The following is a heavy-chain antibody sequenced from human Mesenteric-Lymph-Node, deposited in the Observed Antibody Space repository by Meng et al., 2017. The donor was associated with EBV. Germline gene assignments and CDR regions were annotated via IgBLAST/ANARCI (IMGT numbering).Heavy chain of an antibody. CDR2: IIPVLGTA. Sequence: VRLVQSGVEGEKPGCSVKVSCKSSGGTVSNYGIDWVRQAPGQGLEWMGGIIPVLGTADYAQKFQGRVTFTADESTSTTYMELTGLTSDDTAVYYCARGHEYGGNSDAFDVWGQGTMVTVSS. J-gene: IGHJ3*01. D-gene: IGHD4-23*01. CDR1: GGTVSNYG. V-gene: IGHV1-69*01. CDR3: ARGHEYGGNSDAFDV.